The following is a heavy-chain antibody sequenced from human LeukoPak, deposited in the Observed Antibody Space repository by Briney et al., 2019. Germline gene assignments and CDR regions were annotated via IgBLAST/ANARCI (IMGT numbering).Heavy chain of an antibody. CDR1: GFTFSSYE. CDR3: ARAGTYSSGWPEGFGY. CDR2: IISSGSTI. V-gene: IGHV3-48*03. J-gene: IGHJ4*02. Sequence: GGSLRLSCAASGFTFSSYEMNWVRQAPGRGLEWVSYIISSGSTIYYADSVKGRFSISRDNAKNSLYLQMNSLRAEDTSVYYCARAGTYSSGWPEGFGYWGQGTLVTVSS. D-gene: IGHD6-25*01.